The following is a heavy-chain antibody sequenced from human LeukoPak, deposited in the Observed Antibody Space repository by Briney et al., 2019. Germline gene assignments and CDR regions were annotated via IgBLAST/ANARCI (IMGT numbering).Heavy chain of an antibody. J-gene: IGHJ3*02. CDR2: ISFSGTT. D-gene: IGHD3-22*01. CDR3: ATFSNFYARSDLPKDAFDI. Sequence: SETLSLTCTVSGGSITSGDYYWSWIRQHPGKGLEWIGYISFSGTTYYTPSLKSRVSIAIDTPKNQFTLKLSSVTAADTAVYYCATFSNFYARSDLPKDAFDIWGQGTMVTVSS. V-gene: IGHV4-31*03. CDR1: GGSITSGDYY.